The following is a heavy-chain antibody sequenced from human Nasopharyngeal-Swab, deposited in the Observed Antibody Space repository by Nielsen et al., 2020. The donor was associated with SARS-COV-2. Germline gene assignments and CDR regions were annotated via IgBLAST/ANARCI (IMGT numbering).Heavy chain of an antibody. D-gene: IGHD5-18*01. Sequence: GGSLRLSCAASGFTFSSYAMSWVRQAPGKGLVWVSNISPDGGRSDYADSVRGRFTISRDNAKHMVYLQMTSLRADDTAVYYCVTYSVDTTMFEYWGQGTLVTVSS. V-gene: IGHV3-74*01. CDR3: VTYSVDTTMFEY. J-gene: IGHJ4*02. CDR2: ISPDGGRS. CDR1: GFTFSSYA.